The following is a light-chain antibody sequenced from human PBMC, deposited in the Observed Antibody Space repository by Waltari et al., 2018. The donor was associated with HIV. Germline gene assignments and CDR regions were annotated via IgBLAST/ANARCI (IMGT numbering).Light chain of an antibody. CDR1: SSNIGSYY. Sequence: QSVLTQPPSASGTPGQRVTISCSGSSSNIGSYYVNWYQQLPGTAPKLLIYRNNQRPSGVPDRFSGSKSGTSASLAISGLRSEDEADYYCAAWDGSHVVFGGGTKLTVL. J-gene: IGLJ2*01. CDR2: RNN. CDR3: AAWDGSHVV. V-gene: IGLV1-47*01.